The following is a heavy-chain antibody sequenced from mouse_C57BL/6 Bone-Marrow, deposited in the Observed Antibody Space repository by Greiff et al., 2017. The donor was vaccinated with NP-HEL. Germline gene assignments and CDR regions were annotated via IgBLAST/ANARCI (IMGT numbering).Heavy chain of an antibody. V-gene: IGHV1-55*01. Sequence: VKLQQPGAELVKPGASVKMSCKASGYTFTSYWITWVKQRPGQGLEWIGDIYPGSGSTNYNEKFKSKATLTVDTSSSTAYMQLSSLTSEDSAVYYCAREGSSYHWYFDVWGTGTTVTVSS. J-gene: IGHJ1*03. CDR3: AREGSSYHWYFDV. CDR1: GYTFTSYW. CDR2: IYPGSGST. D-gene: IGHD1-1*01.